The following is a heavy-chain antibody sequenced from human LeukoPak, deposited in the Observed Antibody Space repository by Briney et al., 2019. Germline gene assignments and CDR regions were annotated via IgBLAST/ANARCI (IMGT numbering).Heavy chain of an antibody. Sequence: GGSLRLSCAASGFTFSSYSMNRVRQAPGKGLEWVSYISSSSSTIYYADSVKGRFTISRDNAKNSLYLQMNSLRAEDTAVYYCARDNCSGGSCYSGFDPWGQGTLVTVSS. CDR3: ARDNCSGGSCYSGFDP. CDR2: ISSSSSTI. J-gene: IGHJ5*02. V-gene: IGHV3-48*01. D-gene: IGHD2-15*01. CDR1: GFTFSSYS.